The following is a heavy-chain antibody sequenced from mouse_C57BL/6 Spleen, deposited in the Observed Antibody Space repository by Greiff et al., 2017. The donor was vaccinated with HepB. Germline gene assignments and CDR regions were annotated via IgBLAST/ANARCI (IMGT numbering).Heavy chain of an antibody. CDR1: GYTFTSYW. Sequence: QVQLQQPGAELVKPGASVKLSCKASGYTFTSYWVQWVKQRPGQGLERIGEIDPSDIYTNYNQTCKGKATMTVDTSSSPAYMQLSSLTSVDSAVYYCARYGRGAMDYWGQGASVTVSS. CDR2: IDPSDIYT. CDR3: ARYGRGAMDY. J-gene: IGHJ4*01. D-gene: IGHD1-1*02. V-gene: IGHV1-50*01.